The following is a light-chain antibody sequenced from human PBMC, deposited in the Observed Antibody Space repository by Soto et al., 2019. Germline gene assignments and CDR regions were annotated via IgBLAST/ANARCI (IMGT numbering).Light chain of an antibody. J-gene: IGKJ4*01. CDR1: QSISSN. V-gene: IGKV3-11*01. CDR3: QQRSNWRVT. CDR2: DAS. Sequence: IVMTQSPATLSVSPGERATLSCWASQSISSNLAWYQQKPGQAPRLLIYDASNRATGIPARFSGSGSGTDLTITISSLEPEDIEVYYCQQRSNWRVTFGGGTKVDIK.